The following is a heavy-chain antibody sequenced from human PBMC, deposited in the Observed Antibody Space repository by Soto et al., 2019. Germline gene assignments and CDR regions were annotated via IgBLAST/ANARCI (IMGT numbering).Heavy chain of an antibody. CDR3: ARYTAEQQMANNWFDP. V-gene: IGHV1-69*02. CDR2: IIPILGIA. J-gene: IGHJ5*02. Sequence: ASVKVSCKASGGTFSSYTISWVRQAPGQGLEWMGRIIPILGIANYSQKFQGRVTITADKSTSTTYMELSSLRFEDTAVYDCARYTAEQQMANNWFDPWGHGTLVTVSS. CDR1: GGTFSSYT. D-gene: IGHD1-26*01.